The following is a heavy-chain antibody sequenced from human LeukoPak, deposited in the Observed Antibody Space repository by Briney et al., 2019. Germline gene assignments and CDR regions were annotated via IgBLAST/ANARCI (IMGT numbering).Heavy chain of an antibody. J-gene: IGHJ4*02. CDR1: GLTFSSYA. D-gene: IGHD3-22*01. CDR2: IYSGGGT. CDR3: GRGGLGSSGYYLAD. Sequence: PGGSLRLSCAASGLTFSSYAMSWVRQAPGKGLEWVSVIYSGGGTDYGDSVKGRFTISRDNSKNTLYLEINGLRAEDTAMYFCGRGGLGSSGYYLADWGQGTPVTVSS. V-gene: IGHV3-23*01.